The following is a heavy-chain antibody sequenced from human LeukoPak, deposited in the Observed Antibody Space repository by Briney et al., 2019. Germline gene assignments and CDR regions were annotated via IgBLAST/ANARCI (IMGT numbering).Heavy chain of an antibody. J-gene: IGHJ4*02. Sequence: SGGSLRLSCVASGFTFRDYYMSWIRRAPGKGLEWVSYISSSSSYIDYADSVKGRFTISRDNSKNTLYLQMSSLRPEDTAVYYCAKDKGREGDYWGQGNLVTVSS. CDR1: GFTFRDYY. CDR2: ISSSSSYI. V-gene: IGHV3-11*06. CDR3: AKDKGREGDY.